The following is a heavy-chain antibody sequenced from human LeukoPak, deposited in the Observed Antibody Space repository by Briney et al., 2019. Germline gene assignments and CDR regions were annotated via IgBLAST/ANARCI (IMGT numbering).Heavy chain of an antibody. J-gene: IGHJ4*02. Sequence: GGSLRLSCTASGFTFFTSTLHWVRQAPGKALDWVAVISYDGSNEYYAESVKGRFTVSRDNSKNTLFLQMNSLRQDDTAVYYCAKGYSGYDWSLVDYWGQGTLVTVSS. CDR1: GFTFFTST. V-gene: IGHV3-30-3*01. D-gene: IGHD5-12*01. CDR3: AKGYSGYDWSLVDY. CDR2: ISYDGSNE.